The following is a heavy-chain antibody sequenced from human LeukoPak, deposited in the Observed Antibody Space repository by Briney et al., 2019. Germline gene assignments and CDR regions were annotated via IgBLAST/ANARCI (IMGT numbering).Heavy chain of an antibody. D-gene: IGHD5-18*01. CDR2: INGYGSST. V-gene: IGHV3-74*01. Sequence: GGSLGLSCAASGFTFISYWMHWVRQAPGKGLVWVSRINGYGSSTDFADYVKGRFTISRDNAKNTLYLQMNSLRAEDTAVYYCARDAPGNTALDYWGQGTLVTVSS. CDR3: ARDAPGNTALDY. J-gene: IGHJ4*02. CDR1: GFTFISYW.